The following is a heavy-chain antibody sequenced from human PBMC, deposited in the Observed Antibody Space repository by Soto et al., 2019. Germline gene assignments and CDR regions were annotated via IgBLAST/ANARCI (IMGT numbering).Heavy chain of an antibody. CDR3: AKDRIPGYCSSTSCPLY. Sequence: GGSLRLSCAASGFTFSSYAMSWVRQAPGKGLEWVSAISGSGGSTYYADSVKGRFAISRDNSKNTLYLQMNSLRAEDTAVYYCAKDRIPGYCSSTSCPLYWGQGTLVTVSS. D-gene: IGHD2-2*01. CDR1: GFTFSSYA. CDR2: ISGSGGST. V-gene: IGHV3-23*01. J-gene: IGHJ4*02.